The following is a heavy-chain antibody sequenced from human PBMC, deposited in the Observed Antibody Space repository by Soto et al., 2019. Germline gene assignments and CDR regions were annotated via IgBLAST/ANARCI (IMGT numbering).Heavy chain of an antibody. CDR1: RVAFSRFI. J-gene: IGHJ6*02. Sequence: SVKVSCKASRVAFSRFIATWVRQAPGLGLEWVGGIIPIFGTANYAQKFQGRVTITADESTSTSYMEVNNLRSEDTAVYYCAKVRYSSPMGYYYGMDVWGQGTTVTVSS. D-gene: IGHD6-19*01. CDR3: AKVRYSSPMGYYYGMDV. CDR2: IIPIFGTA. V-gene: IGHV1-69*13.